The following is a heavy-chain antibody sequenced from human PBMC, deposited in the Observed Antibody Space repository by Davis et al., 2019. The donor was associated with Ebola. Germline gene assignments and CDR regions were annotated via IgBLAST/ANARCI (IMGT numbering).Heavy chain of an antibody. Sequence: ASVKVSCKASGYTFSTYSMHWVRQAPGQGLEWMGTINPSSGSTTYAQKFQGRVTMTRDTSTSTVYMELSSLRSEDTAVYYCARNFTGASGDGFDPWGQGTLVTVSS. V-gene: IGHV1-46*01. D-gene: IGHD5-24*01. CDR2: INPSSGST. CDR1: GYTFSTYS. CDR3: ARNFTGASGDGFDP. J-gene: IGHJ5*02.